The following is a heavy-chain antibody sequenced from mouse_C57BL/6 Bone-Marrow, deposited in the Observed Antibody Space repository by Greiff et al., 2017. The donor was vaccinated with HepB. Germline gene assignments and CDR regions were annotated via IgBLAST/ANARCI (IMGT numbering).Heavy chain of an antibody. V-gene: IGHV1-55*01. J-gene: IGHJ4*01. Sequence: VQLQQPGAELVKPGASVKMSCKASGYTFTSYLITWVKQRPGQGLEWIGDIYPGSGSTNYNEKFKSKATLTVDTSSSTAYMQLSSLTSEASAVYYCARGTTVVPHAMDYWGQGTSVTVSS. CDR1: GYTFTSYL. D-gene: IGHD1-1*01. CDR2: IYPGSGST. CDR3: ARGTTVVPHAMDY.